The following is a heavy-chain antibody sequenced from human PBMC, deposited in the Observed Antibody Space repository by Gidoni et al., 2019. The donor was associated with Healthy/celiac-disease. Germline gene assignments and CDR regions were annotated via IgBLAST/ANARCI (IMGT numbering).Heavy chain of an antibody. D-gene: IGHD5-12*01. Sequence: EVQLVQSGAEVKKPGESLRISCKGSGYCLTSYWISWVRQMPGKGLEWMGRIDPSDSYTNYSPSFQGHVTISADKSISTAYLQWSSLKASDTAMYYCASGLATIPLPPFDIWGQGTMVTVSS. CDR1: GYCLTSYW. V-gene: IGHV5-10-1*03. CDR2: IDPSDSYT. CDR3: ASGLATIPLPPFDI. J-gene: IGHJ3*02.